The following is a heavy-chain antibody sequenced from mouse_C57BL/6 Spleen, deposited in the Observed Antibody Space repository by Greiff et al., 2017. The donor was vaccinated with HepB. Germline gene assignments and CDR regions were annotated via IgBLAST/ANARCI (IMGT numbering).Heavy chain of an antibody. D-gene: IGHD5-1-1*01. CDR2: IWRGGST. V-gene: IGHV2-5*01. Sequence: VKLMESGPGLVQPSQSLSITCTVSGFSLPSYGVHWVRQSPGKGLEWLGVIWRGGSTDYNAAFLSRLSITKDNSKSQVFFKMNSLQADDTAIYYCAKRDTSYAMDYWGQGTSVTVSS. CDR1: GFSLPSYG. J-gene: IGHJ4*01. CDR3: AKRDTSYAMDY.